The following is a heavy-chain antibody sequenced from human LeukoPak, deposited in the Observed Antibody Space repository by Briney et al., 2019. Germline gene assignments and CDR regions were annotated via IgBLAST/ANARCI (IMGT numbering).Heavy chain of an antibody. Sequence: GASVKVSCKASGYTFTSYGISWVRQAPGQGLEWMGWISAYNGNTNYAQKLQGRVTMTTDTSTSTAYMELRSLRSDDTAVYYCARAHDFWSGYHDNWFDPWGQGTLVTVSS. V-gene: IGHV1-18*01. CDR2: ISAYNGNT. J-gene: IGHJ5*02. CDR1: GYTFTSYG. D-gene: IGHD3-3*01. CDR3: ARAHDFWSGYHDNWFDP.